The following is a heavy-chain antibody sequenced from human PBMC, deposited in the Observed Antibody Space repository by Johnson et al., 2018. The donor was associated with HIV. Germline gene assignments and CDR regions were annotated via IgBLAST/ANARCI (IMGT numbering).Heavy chain of an antibody. D-gene: IGHD3-3*01. CDR1: GFTFSSYA. V-gene: IGHV3-72*01. CDR2: IRNRANSYTT. Sequence: VQLVESGGGVVQPGRSLRLSCAASGFTFSSYAMHWVRQAPGKGLEWVGRIRNRANSYTTEYAASVKGRFTISRDDSKNSLYLQMNSLKIEDTAVYYCASVWSDTWAFDIWGQGTMVTVSS. J-gene: IGHJ3*02. CDR3: ASVWSDTWAFDI.